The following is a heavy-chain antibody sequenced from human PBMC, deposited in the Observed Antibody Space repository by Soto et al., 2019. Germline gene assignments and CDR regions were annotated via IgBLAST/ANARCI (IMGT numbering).Heavy chain of an antibody. V-gene: IGHV3-21*01. D-gene: IGHD5-18*01. J-gene: IGHJ6*02. Sequence: GGSLRLSCAASGFTFSSYSMNWVRQAPGKGLEWVSSISSSSSYIYYADSVKGRFTISRDNAKNSLYLQMNSLRAEDTAVYYCARDQSLKDTAMEDHYYYYYGMDVWGQGTTVTVSS. CDR2: ISSSSSYI. CDR1: GFTFSSYS. CDR3: ARDQSLKDTAMEDHYYYYYGMDV.